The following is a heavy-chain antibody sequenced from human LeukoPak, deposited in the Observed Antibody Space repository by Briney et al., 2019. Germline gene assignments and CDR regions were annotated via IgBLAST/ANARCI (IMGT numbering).Heavy chain of an antibody. CDR2: ISSSSSYI. J-gene: IGHJ4*02. D-gene: IGHD5-18*01. CDR3: ARDVDTAYFDY. Sequence: GGSLRLSCTASGFTFSSYSMNWVRQAPGKGLEWVSSISSSSSYIYYADSVKGRFTISRDNAKNSLYLQMNSLRAEDTAVYYCARDVDTAYFDYWGQGTLVTVSS. V-gene: IGHV3-21*01. CDR1: GFTFSSYS.